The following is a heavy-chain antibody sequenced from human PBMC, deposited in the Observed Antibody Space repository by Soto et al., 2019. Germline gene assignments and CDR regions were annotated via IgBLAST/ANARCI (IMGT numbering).Heavy chain of an antibody. CDR3: TSTMVRGVNDY. Sequence: EVQLVESGGDLVQPGGSLKLSCAASGFTFSGSAMHWVRQASGKGLEWVGRIRSKANSYATEYAASVKGRFTISRDDSKNTAYLQMNSLKTEDTAVYYCTSTMVRGVNDYWGQGTLVTVSS. J-gene: IGHJ4*02. D-gene: IGHD3-10*01. CDR2: IRSKANSYAT. V-gene: IGHV3-73*01. CDR1: GFTFSGSA.